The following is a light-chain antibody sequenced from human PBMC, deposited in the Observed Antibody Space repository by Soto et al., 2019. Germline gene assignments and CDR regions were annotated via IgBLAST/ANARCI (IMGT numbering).Light chain of an antibody. V-gene: IGLV2-14*02. CDR2: EVS. Sequence: QSALTQPASVSGSPGQSITISCTGTSSDVGNYNLVSWYQQHPGKAPKLMIFEVSNRPSGVSNRFSGSKSGNTASLIISGLQAEDEADYYCISYTTSSTSYVFGTGTKLTVL. CDR3: ISYTTSSTSYV. CDR1: SSDVGNYNL. J-gene: IGLJ1*01.